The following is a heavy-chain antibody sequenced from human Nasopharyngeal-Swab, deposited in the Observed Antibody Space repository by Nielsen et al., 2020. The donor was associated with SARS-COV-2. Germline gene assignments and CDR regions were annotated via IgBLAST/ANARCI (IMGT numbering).Heavy chain of an antibody. CDR3: ARVSWDGYYYYYGLDV. CDR2: IYYSGST. J-gene: IGHJ6*02. Sequence: SETLSLTCTVSGGSVSSGSYYWSWIRQPPGKGLEWIGYIYYSGSTNYNPSVKSRVTISVDTSKNQSSLKLSSVTAADTAVYYCARVSWDGYYYYYGLDVWGQGTTVTVSS. CDR1: GGSVSSGSYY. D-gene: IGHD5-24*01. V-gene: IGHV4-61*01.